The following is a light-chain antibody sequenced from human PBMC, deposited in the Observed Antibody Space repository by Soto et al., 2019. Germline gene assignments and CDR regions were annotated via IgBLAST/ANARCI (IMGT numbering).Light chain of an antibody. J-gene: IGKJ1*01. V-gene: IGKV3-15*01. Sequence: EIVMTQSPATLSVSPGERATLSCRASQSVSSNLAWYQQKPGQAPRLIIYGASTRATGIPARFSGSGSGTEFTLTISSLQSEDFAVYYCQQYNNWWTFGQGTKVEI. CDR1: QSVSSN. CDR3: QQYNNWWT. CDR2: GAS.